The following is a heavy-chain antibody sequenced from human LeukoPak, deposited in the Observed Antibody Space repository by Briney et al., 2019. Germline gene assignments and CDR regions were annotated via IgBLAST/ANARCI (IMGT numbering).Heavy chain of an antibody. V-gene: IGHV4-34*01. CDR3: ARGGDTAMVTLDV. J-gene: IGHJ6*04. CDR1: GGSFSGYY. CDR2: INHSGST. D-gene: IGHD5-18*01. Sequence: SETLSLTCAVYGGSFSGYYWSWIRQPPGKGLEWIGEINHSGSTNYNPSLKSRVTISVDTSKNQFSLKLSSVTAAATAVYYCARGGDTAMVTLDVWGKGTTVTVSS.